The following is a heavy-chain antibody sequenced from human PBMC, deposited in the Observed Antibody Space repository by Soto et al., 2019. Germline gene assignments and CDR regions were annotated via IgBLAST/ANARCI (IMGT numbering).Heavy chain of an antibody. Sequence: LRLSCAASGFTFSSYSMNWVRQAPGKGLEWVSSISSSSSYIYYADSVKGRFTISRDNAKNSLYLQMNSLRAEDTAVYYCARDHCSGGSCQIYYYYYYMDVWGKGTTVTVSS. V-gene: IGHV3-21*01. CDR3: ARDHCSGGSCQIYYYYYYMDV. CDR1: GFTFSSYS. CDR2: ISSSSSYI. D-gene: IGHD2-15*01. J-gene: IGHJ6*03.